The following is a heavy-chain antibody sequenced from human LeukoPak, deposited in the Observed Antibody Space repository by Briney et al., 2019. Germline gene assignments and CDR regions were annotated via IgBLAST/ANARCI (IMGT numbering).Heavy chain of an antibody. CDR3: ARLVRGVIPFYYYYGMDV. CDR1: GGSISSYY. D-gene: IGHD3-10*01. Sequence: SETLSLTCSVSGGSISSYYWSWIRQPPGKGVEWIGYIYYSGSTNYNPSLKSRVTISVDTSKNQFSLKLSSVTAADTAVYYCARLVRGVIPFYYYYGMDVWGQGTTVTVSS. CDR2: IYYSGST. J-gene: IGHJ6*02. V-gene: IGHV4-59*08.